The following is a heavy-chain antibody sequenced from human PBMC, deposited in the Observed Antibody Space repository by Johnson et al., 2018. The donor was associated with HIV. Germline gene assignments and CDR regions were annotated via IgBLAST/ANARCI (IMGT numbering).Heavy chain of an antibody. CDR3: AKDRGYGGNLDAFDI. D-gene: IGHD4-23*01. V-gene: IGHV3-9*01. CDR1: GFTFSSYA. CDR2: ISWNSGTI. Sequence: VQLVESGGGAVQPGRSLRLSCAASGFTFSSYAIHWVRQPPGKGLEWVSGISWNSGTIGYADSVKGRFTISRDNAKNSLFLQMNSLRAEDTAVYYCAKDRGYGGNLDAFDIWGQGTMVTVSS. J-gene: IGHJ3*02.